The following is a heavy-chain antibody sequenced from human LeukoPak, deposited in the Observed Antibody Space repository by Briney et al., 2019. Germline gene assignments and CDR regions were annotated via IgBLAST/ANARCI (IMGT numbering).Heavy chain of an antibody. CDR2: IYYSGCT. CDR1: GGSISSYY. D-gene: IGHD6-13*01. J-gene: IGHJ4*02. V-gene: IGHV4-59*08. Sequence: PSETLSLTCTVSGGSISSYYWSWIRHPPGKGLEWIGYIYYSGCTNYNPSLRSRVTISVDTSKNQFSLKLSSVTAADTAVYYCARHTSSWANFDYWGQGTLVTVSS. CDR3: ARHTSSWANFDY.